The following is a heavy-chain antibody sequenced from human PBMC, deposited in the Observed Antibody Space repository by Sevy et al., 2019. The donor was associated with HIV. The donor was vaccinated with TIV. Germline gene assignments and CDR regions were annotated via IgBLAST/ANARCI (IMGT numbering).Heavy chain of an antibody. D-gene: IGHD2-15*01. Sequence: GGSLRLSCAASVFTFNSYAMNWVRQAPGKGLQWVATISNDGGDDFYADTVKGRFTISRDNSKNSAHMQLRNLRPEDTAIYSCTTLSHCAKVECPTDYWGQGTLVTVSS. J-gene: IGHJ4*02. CDR2: ISNDGGDD. V-gene: IGHV3-30-3*01. CDR3: TTLSHCAKVECPTDY. CDR1: VFTFNSYA.